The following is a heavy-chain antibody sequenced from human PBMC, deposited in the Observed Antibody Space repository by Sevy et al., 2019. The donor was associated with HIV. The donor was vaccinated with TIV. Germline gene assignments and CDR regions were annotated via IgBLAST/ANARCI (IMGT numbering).Heavy chain of an antibody. D-gene: IGHD2-15*01. CDR1: GGTFSSYA. V-gene: IGHV1-69*13. CDR3: ASGAVRDAFDI. J-gene: IGHJ3*02. CDR2: IIPIFGTA. Sequence: ASVKVSCKASGGTFSSYAISWVRQAPGQGLEWMGRIIPIFGTANYAQKFQGRVTITADESTSTAYMELSSQRSEDTAVYYCASGAVRDAFDIWGQGTMVTVSS.